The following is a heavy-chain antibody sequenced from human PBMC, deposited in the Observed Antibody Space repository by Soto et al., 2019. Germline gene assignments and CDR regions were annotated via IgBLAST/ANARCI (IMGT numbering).Heavy chain of an antibody. CDR1: GSGFIRSC. Sequence: GASVKVSCKSSGSGFIRSCMQWGRQAHGQRLEWIGWIVVASGQTNYAQNFRGRVAITRDTSTATAYIELTGLTSEDTAVYFCSADRPDIGVGWWVWGQGTTVTVSS. V-gene: IGHV1-58*02. J-gene: IGHJ6*02. CDR3: SADRPDIGVGWWV. D-gene: IGHD2-15*01. CDR2: IVVASGQT.